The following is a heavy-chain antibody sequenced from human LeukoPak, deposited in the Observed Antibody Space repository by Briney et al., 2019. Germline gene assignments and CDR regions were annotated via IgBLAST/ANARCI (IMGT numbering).Heavy chain of an antibody. J-gene: IGHJ6*03. CDR2: ISGSGGTT. V-gene: IGHV3-23*01. CDR1: GFTFNRYG. CDR3: ARAGRKSRGVDLVRKKETGYYYYMDV. D-gene: IGHD3-10*02. Sequence: GGSLRLSCAASGFTFNRYGMSWVRQAPGKGLEWVSAISGSGGTTYYADSVKGRFTISRDNAKNSLYLQMNSLRAEDTAVYYCARAGRKSRGVDLVRKKETGYYYYMDVWGKGTTVTVSS.